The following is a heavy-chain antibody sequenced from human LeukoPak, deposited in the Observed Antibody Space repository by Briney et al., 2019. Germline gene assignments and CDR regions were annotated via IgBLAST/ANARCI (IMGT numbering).Heavy chain of an antibody. D-gene: IGHD6-19*01. CDR3: AKVMGSSGWSSY. V-gene: IGHV3-30*02. Sequence: GGSLRLSCAASGFTFSSYGMHWVCQAPGKGLEWVAFIRYDGSNKYYADSVKGRFTISRDNSKNTLYLQMNSLRAEDTAVYYCAKVMGSSGWSSYWGQGTLVTVSS. CDR1: GFTFSSYG. CDR2: IRYDGSNK. J-gene: IGHJ4*02.